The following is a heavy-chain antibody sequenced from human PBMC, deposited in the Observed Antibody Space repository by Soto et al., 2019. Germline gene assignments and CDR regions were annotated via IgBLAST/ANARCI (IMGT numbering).Heavy chain of an antibody. CDR3: ARTLSGGFDY. J-gene: IGHJ4*02. CDR1: GYSLTRNY. CDR2: IHTVRTT. V-gene: IGHV4-59*01. Sequence: QVQLQESGPGLVKPSETLSLTCTVSGYSLTRNYWSWIRQSPGKGLAWLAFIHTVRTTNYNPSLVGRVSISVDTSKSQLSLNLNSVTAADTAFYYCARTLSGGFDYWGQGTLVTVSS.